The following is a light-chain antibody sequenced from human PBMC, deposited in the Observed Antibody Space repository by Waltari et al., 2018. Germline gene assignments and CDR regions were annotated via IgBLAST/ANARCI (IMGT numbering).Light chain of an antibody. CDR3: CSYAGSVV. CDR2: EVS. J-gene: IGLJ2*01. Sequence: QSALTQPASVSGSPGQSITISCTGTSSDVGGYNLVSWYQQHPGKAPKLMTYEVSKRPSGVSNRFSGSKSGNTASLTISGLQAEDEADYYCCSYAGSVVFGGGTKLTVL. V-gene: IGLV2-23*02. CDR1: SSDVGGYNL.